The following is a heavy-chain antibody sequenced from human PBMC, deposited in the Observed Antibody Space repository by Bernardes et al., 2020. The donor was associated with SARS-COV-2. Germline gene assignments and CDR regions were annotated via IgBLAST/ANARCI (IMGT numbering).Heavy chain of an antibody. CDR1: GYTFTSYG. J-gene: IGHJ4*02. Sequence: ASVKVSCKASGYTFTSYGISWVRQAPGQGLEWMGWISAYNGNTNYAQKLQGRVTMTTDTSTSTAYMELRSLRSDDTAVYYCARVVYFDWLSPADYWGQGTLVTVSS. D-gene: IGHD3-9*01. V-gene: IGHV1-18*01. CDR2: ISAYNGNT. CDR3: ARVVYFDWLSPADY.